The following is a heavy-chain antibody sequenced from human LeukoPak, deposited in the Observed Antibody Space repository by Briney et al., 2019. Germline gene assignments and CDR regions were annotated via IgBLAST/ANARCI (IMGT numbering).Heavy chain of an antibody. D-gene: IGHD1-1*01. J-gene: IGHJ6*03. CDR1: GFTFSSYA. CDR2: ISGSGGST. Sequence: GGSLRLSCAASGFTFSSYAMSWVRQAPGKGLEWVSAISGSGGSTYYADSVKGRFTISRDNSKNTLYLQMNSLRAEDTAVYYCANKPPNWNDGDYYYYMDVWGKGTTVTVSS. V-gene: IGHV3-23*01. CDR3: ANKPPNWNDGDYYYYMDV.